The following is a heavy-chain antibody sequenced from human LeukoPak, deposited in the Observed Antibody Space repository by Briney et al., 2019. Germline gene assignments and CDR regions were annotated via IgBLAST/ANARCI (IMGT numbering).Heavy chain of an antibody. CDR1: GGTFSSYA. Sequence: GASVKVSCKASGGTFSSYAISWVRQAPGQGLEWMGRIIPIFGTANYAQKFQGRVTITTDESTSTAYMELSSLRSEDTAVYYCASGYSYGYAYYFDYWGQGTLVTVSS. D-gene: IGHD5-18*01. J-gene: IGHJ4*02. CDR2: IIPIFGTA. CDR3: ASGYSYGYAYYFDY. V-gene: IGHV1-69*05.